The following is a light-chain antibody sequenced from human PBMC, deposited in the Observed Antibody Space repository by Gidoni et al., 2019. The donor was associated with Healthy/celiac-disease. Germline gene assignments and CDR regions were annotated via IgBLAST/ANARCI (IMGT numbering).Light chain of an antibody. J-gene: IGKJ1*01. CDR2: KAS. CDR1: QSISSW. CDR3: QQYNSYPWT. V-gene: IGKV1-5*03. Sequence: DIQKTQSPSTLSASVGDRVTITCRASQSISSWLAWYQQKPGKAPKLLIYKASSLESGVPSRFSGSGSGTEFTLTISSLQPDDFATYYCQQYNSYPWTFXXXTKVEIK.